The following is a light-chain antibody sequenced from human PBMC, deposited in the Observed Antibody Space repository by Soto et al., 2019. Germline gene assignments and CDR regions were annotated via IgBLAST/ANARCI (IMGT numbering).Light chain of an antibody. Sequence: EIVCPQSPATLYFSPGARATLSCRASQSVSSSYLAWYQQKPGQAPRLLIYGASSRATGIPDRFSGSGSGTDFTLTISRLEPEDFAVYYCQQYGSSLRTFGQGTKVDIK. V-gene: IGKV3-20*01. CDR1: QSVSSSY. CDR3: QQYGSSLRT. CDR2: GAS. J-gene: IGKJ1*01.